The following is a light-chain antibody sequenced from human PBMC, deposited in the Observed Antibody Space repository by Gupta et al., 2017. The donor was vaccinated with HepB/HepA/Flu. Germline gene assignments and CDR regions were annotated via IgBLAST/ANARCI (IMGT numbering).Light chain of an antibody. J-gene: IGLJ2*01. CDR1: SSDVGGYNY. Sequence: QPALTQPASVSGCPGQSMTITCTGTSSDVGGYNYVFWYQQHPGKAPNLLIYDVSNRRGGVSHRFSGSKYGNTASVTISGLQAEEEADYYCSSYTSSSTLDVVFGGGTKLTVL. V-gene: IGLV2-14*03. CDR2: DVS. CDR3: SSYTSSSTLDVV.